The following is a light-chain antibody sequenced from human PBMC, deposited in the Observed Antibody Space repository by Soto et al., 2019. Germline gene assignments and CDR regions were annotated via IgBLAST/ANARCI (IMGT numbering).Light chain of an antibody. V-gene: IGKV3-20*01. CDR2: GSS. J-gene: IGKJ1*01. CDR3: QQYGYSRT. CDR1: QTLSSRH. Sequence: VFTQSAGTLGLCRGARATLSCRASQTLSSRHLAWYQQKPGQAPRLLIYGSSSRATDIPDRFSGSGSGTDFTVTISTLEPEDFAICYCQQYGYSRTCGQGTRRIS.